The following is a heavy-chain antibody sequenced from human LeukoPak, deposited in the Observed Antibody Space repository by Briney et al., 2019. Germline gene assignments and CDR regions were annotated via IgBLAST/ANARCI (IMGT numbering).Heavy chain of an antibody. Sequence: GGSLRLSCAASAFTISSYGMTWVRQAPGKGLEWVALISGSGGSTYYADSVKGRFTISRDNSKNTVYLQMNSLRAEDTAVYYCARGRRAYYDSSGYPLDYWGQGTLVTVSS. V-gene: IGHV3-23*01. D-gene: IGHD3-22*01. CDR1: AFTISSYG. CDR3: ARGRRAYYDSSGYPLDY. CDR2: ISGSGGST. J-gene: IGHJ4*02.